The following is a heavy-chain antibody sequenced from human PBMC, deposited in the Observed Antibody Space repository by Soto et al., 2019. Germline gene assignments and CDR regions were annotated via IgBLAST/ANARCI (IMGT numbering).Heavy chain of an antibody. CDR3: AKDGRGPFDY. J-gene: IGHJ4*02. CDR1: GFTFSSYG. V-gene: IGHV3-30*18. Sequence: VQLVESGGGLVKPGGSLRLSCAASGFTFSSYGMHWVRQAPGKGLEWVAVISYDGSNKYYADSVKGRFTISRDNSKNTLYLQMNSLRAEDTAVYYCAKDGRGPFDYWGQGTLVTVSS. CDR2: ISYDGSNK.